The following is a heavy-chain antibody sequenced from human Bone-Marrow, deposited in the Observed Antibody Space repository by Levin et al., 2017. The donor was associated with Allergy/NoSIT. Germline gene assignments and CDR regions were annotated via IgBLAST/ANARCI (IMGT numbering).Heavy chain of an antibody. Sequence: PSETLSLTCAASGFTFSNAWMNWVRQAPGKGLEWVGRIKSKTDGGTTDYAAPVKGRFTISRDDSKNTLYLQMNSLKTEDIAVYYCTTGDTAMVKRFDYWGQGTLVTVSS. V-gene: IGHV3-15*07. CDR1: GFTFSNAW. J-gene: IGHJ4*02. D-gene: IGHD5-18*01. CDR3: TTGDTAMVKRFDY. CDR2: IKSKTDGGTT.